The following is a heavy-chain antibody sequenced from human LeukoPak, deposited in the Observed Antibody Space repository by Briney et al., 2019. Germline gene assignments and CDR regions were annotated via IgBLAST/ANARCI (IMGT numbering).Heavy chain of an antibody. CDR1: GGSISSYY. CDR3: ARGVWRELFDY. D-gene: IGHD1-26*01. CDR2: IYYSGSI. V-gene: IGHV4-59*01. J-gene: IGHJ4*02. Sequence: PSETLSLTCTVSGGSISSYYWSWIRQPPGKGLEWIGYIYYSGSINYNPSLKSRVTISVDTSKNQFSLKLSSVTAADTAVYYCARGVWRELFDYWGQGTLVTVSS.